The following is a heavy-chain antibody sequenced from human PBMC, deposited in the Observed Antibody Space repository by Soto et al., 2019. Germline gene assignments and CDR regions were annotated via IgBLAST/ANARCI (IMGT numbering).Heavy chain of an antibody. CDR2: ISGSGGST. V-gene: IGHV3-23*01. Sequence: GGSLRLSCAASGFTFSSYAMSWFRQAPGKGLEWVSAISGSGGSTYYADSVKGRFTISRDNSKNTLYLQMNSLRAEDTAVYYCAKVRNYGSGSYYSAFDDWGQGTLVTVSS. CDR3: AKVRNYGSGSYYSAFDD. CDR1: GFTFSSYA. D-gene: IGHD3-10*01. J-gene: IGHJ4*01.